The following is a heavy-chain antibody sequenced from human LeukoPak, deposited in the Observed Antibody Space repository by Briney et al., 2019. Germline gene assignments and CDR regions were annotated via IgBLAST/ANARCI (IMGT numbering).Heavy chain of an antibody. V-gene: IGHV4-59*01. J-gene: IGHJ3*02. Sequence: ETLSHTCTVSGGSISSYHWSWIRQPPGKRLEWIGFISYSGSTNSNPSLKSRVAISIDTSENQFSLKLSSVTAADTAVYYCVRGNYDSRGYSNAFDIWGQGAMVTVSS. D-gene: IGHD3-22*01. CDR1: GGSISSYH. CDR3: VRGNYDSRGYSNAFDI. CDR2: ISYSGST.